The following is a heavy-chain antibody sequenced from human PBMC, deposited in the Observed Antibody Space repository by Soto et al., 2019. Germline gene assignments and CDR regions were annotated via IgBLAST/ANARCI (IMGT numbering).Heavy chain of an antibody. CDR1: GYNFFTDW. CDR3: ARLSRASFALDV. Sequence: GESLKISCKGSGYNFFTDWISWVRQMPGKGLEWMGRIDPTDSYTKYSPSFEGHVTISADESISTAYLQWSSLKDSDSAVYYCARLSRASFALDVWRQGTTVTVSS. D-gene: IGHD3-16*01. CDR2: IDPTDSYT. J-gene: IGHJ6*02. V-gene: IGHV5-10-1*01.